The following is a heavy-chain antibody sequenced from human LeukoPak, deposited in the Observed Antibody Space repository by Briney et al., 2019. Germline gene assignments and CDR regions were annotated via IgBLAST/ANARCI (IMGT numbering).Heavy chain of an antibody. D-gene: IGHD6-13*01. CDR2: IYHSGST. J-gene: IGHJ5*02. V-gene: IGHV4-38-2*01. CDR3: ARRRIAAADL. Sequence: SETLSLTCAVSSYSISSGYYWGWIRQPPGKGLEWIGSIYHSGSTYYNPSLKSRVTISVDTSKNQFSLKLSSVTAADTAVYYCARRRIAAADLWGQGTLVTVSS. CDR1: SYSISSGYY.